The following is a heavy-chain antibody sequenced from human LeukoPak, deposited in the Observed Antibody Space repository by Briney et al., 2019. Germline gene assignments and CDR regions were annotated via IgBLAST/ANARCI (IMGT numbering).Heavy chain of an antibody. D-gene: IGHD3-10*01. J-gene: IGHJ4*02. CDR1: GFSFSSYW. CDR3: TRDSHGGVDY. CDR2: TNGDGTDT. Sequence: PGGSLRLSCAASGFSFSSYWMHWVRQAPGRGLEWVSRTNGDGTDTIYADSVMGRFTISRDNARNTLYLQMNSLRAEDTAMYYCTRDSHGGVDYWGQGTLVTVSS. V-gene: IGHV3-74*01.